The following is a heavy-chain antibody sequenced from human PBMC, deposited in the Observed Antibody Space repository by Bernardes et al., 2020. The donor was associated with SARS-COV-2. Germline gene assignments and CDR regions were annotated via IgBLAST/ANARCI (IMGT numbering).Heavy chain of an antibody. CDR2: ISTDGRTT. CDR3: VRSAFISGRGYYFDY. D-gene: IGHD3-10*01. V-gene: IGHV3-74*01. CDR1: GFTFSSYW. Sequence: GGSLRLSCAASGFTFSSYWIHWVRQAPEEGLVWVSRISTDGRTTNYADSVKGRFTISRDNAKNTLYLQMNSLRAEDTAVYYCVRSAFISGRGYYFDYWGRGTLVTVSS. J-gene: IGHJ4*02.